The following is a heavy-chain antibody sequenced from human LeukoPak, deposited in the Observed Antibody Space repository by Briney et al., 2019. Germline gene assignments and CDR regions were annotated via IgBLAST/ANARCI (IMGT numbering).Heavy chain of an antibody. J-gene: IGHJ5*02. CDR1: EFTFSDYY. D-gene: IGHD3-10*01. CDR2: ISSSGSTI. Sequence: GGSLRLSCAAFEFTFSDYYMSWIRQAPGKGLEWVSYISSSGSTIYYADSVKGRFTISRDNAKNSLYLQMNSLRAEDTAVYYCARDYISVGWFDPWGQGTLVTVSS. CDR3: ARDYISVGWFDP. V-gene: IGHV3-11*01.